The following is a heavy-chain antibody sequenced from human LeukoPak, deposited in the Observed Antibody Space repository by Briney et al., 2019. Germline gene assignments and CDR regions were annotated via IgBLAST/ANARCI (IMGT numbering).Heavy chain of an antibody. CDR2: ISSSSSYI. Sequence: PGGSLRLSCAASGFTFSSYSMNWVRQAPGKGLEWVSSISSSSSYIYYADSVKGRFTISRDNAKNSLYLQMNSLRAEDTAVYYCARDMADYYDSSGYDAFDIWGQGTMVTVSS. D-gene: IGHD3-22*01. J-gene: IGHJ3*02. V-gene: IGHV3-21*01. CDR3: ARDMADYYDSSGYDAFDI. CDR1: GFTFSSYS.